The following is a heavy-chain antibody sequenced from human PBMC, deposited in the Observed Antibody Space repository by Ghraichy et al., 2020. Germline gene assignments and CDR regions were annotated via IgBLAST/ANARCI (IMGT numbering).Heavy chain of an antibody. CDR1: GGSFSGYY. V-gene: IGHV4-34*01. J-gene: IGHJ4*02. CDR2: INHRGST. CDR3: SRTLGYCSGGSCYPPY. Sequence: SETLSLTCAVYGGSFSGYYWSWIRQPPGKGLEWIGKINHRGSTNYNPSLKSRVTISVDTSKNQFSLKLTSETAADTAVYYCSRTLGYCSGGSCYPPYWGQGTLVTVSS. D-gene: IGHD2-15*01.